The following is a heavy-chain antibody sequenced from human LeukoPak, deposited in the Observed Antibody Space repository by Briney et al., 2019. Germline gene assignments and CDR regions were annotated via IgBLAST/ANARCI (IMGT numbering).Heavy chain of an antibody. CDR1: GGSIISYY. J-gene: IGHJ4*02. V-gene: IGHV4-59*01. Sequence: SETLSLPCTVSGGSIISYYWSWIRQPPGKGLEWIGYIYYSGSTNYNPSLKSRVTISVDTSRNQFSLKLSSVTAADTAVYYCARSLRYSYGLNYWGQGTLVTVSS. CDR2: IYYSGST. CDR3: ARSLRYSYGLNY. D-gene: IGHD5-18*01.